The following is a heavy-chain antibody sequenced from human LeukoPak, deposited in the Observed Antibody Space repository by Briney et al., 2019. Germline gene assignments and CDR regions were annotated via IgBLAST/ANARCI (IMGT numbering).Heavy chain of an antibody. CDR3: ARDGGYSYGHHTFDY. Sequence: GGSLRLSCAVSGFTFSSCSMNWVRQAPGKGLEWVSYISSSSSTIYYADSVKGRFTISRDNAKNSLYLQMNSLRAEDTAVYYCARDGGYSYGHHTFDYWGQGTLVTVSS. CDR1: GFTFSSCS. CDR2: ISSSSSTI. J-gene: IGHJ4*02. V-gene: IGHV3-48*04. D-gene: IGHD5-18*01.